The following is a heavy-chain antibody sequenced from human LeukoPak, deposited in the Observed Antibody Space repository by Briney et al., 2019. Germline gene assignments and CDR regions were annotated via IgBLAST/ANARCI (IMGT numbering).Heavy chain of an antibody. D-gene: IGHD6-13*01. CDR1: GFIVDDTY. Sequence: GGSLRLSXAASGFIVDDTYMSWVRQAPGKGLEWVSVVYSGGRTFNADSVKGRFIISRDSSKNTVYLQMNSLRTDDTAVYYCARQATAGLDYWGQGTLVTVSS. V-gene: IGHV3-66*02. CDR3: ARQATAGLDY. CDR2: VYSGGRT. J-gene: IGHJ4*02.